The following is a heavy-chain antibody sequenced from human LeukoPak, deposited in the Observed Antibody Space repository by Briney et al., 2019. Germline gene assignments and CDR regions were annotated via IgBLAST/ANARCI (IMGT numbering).Heavy chain of an antibody. V-gene: IGHV1-3*04. CDR2: INTGNGNT. CDR3: ARRNNRGSGIDY. D-gene: IGHD1-14*01. J-gene: IGHJ4*02. CDR1: GYTFTSNA. Sequence: ASVKVSCKASGYTFTSNAMHWVRQAPGQRPEWMGWINTGNGNTKYSQKFQGRVTISRDTSANTAYMEVSSLRSEDTAVYYCARRNNRGSGIDYWGQGTLVTVSS.